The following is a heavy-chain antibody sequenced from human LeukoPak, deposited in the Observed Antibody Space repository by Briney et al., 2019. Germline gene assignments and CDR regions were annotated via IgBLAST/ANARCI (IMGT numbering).Heavy chain of an antibody. CDR2: INSDGSST. Sequence: GGSLRLSCAASGFTFSSYWMHWVRQAPGKGLVWVSRINSDGSSTSYADSVKGRFTISRDNAKNTLYLQMNSLRTEDTAVYYCAKNFESYGSGSYFDYWGQGTLVTVSS. J-gene: IGHJ4*02. D-gene: IGHD3-10*01. CDR1: GFTFSSYW. V-gene: IGHV3-74*01. CDR3: AKNFESYGSGSYFDY.